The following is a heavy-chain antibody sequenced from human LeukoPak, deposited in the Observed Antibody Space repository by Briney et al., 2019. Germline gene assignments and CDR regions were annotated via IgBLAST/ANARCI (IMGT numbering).Heavy chain of an antibody. CDR2: MNKDGTET. J-gene: IGHJ4*02. V-gene: IGHV3-7*03. Sequence: GGSLRLSCAASEFTFRNYWMGWVRHTPGKGLEWVANMNKDGTETRYADSVKGRFTISRDNAKNSLFLQMNSLRAEDTAVYYCAKGSTYDFWSGFSHGIADYWGQGTLVTVSS. D-gene: IGHD3-3*01. CDR3: AKGSTYDFWSGFSHGIADY. CDR1: EFTFRNYW.